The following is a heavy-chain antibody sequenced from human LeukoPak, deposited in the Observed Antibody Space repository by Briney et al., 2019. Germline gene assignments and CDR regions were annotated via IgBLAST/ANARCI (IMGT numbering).Heavy chain of an antibody. CDR1: GYTFTSYY. V-gene: IGHV1-2*02. Sequence: ASVKVSCKASGYTFTSYYMHWVRQAPGQGLEWMGWINPNSGGTNYAQKFQGRVTMTRDTSISTAYMELSRLRSDDTAVYYCARSGTTTYFDWSARGYYYYMDVWGKGTTVTVSS. CDR2: INPNSGGT. J-gene: IGHJ6*03. D-gene: IGHD3-9*01. CDR3: ARSGTTTYFDWSARGYYYYMDV.